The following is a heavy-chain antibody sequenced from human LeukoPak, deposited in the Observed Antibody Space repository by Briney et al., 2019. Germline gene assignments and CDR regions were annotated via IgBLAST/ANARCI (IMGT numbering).Heavy chain of an antibody. Sequence: GGSLRLSCAASGFTFSSYSMNWVRQAPGKGLEWVSSISSSSSYIYYADSVKGRFTISRDNAENSLYLQMNSLGAADSAVYYCARVGIQYSGSYSNYWGQGTLVTVSS. CDR1: GFTFSSYS. CDR2: ISSSSSYI. CDR3: ARVGIQYSGSYSNY. D-gene: IGHD1-26*01. V-gene: IGHV3-21*01. J-gene: IGHJ4*02.